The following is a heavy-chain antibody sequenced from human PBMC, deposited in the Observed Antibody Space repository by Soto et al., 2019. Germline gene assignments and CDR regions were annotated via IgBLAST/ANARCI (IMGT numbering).Heavy chain of an antibody. CDR2: ISATAVSS. V-gene: IGHV3-23*01. CDR3: ATGGTSWRGYSLH. J-gene: IGHJ4*02. D-gene: IGHD3-3*01. Sequence: GSLRLSCAASGFGFSHYVMSWVRQAPGKGLEWVSGISATAVSSYSADSVKGRFTISRDNSQNMLYLQMNSLTADDTAVYYCATGGTSWRGYSLHWGQRTLVTV. CDR1: GFGFSHYV.